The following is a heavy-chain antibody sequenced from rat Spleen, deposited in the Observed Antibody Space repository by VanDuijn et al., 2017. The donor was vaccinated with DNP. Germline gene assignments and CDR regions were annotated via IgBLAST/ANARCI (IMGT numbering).Heavy chain of an antibody. D-gene: IGHD1-4*01. CDR1: GFTFNKYW. Sequence: EVQLVESGGDLVQPGRSLKLSCVASGFTFNKYWMTWVRQVPGKGLEWLASITSNGGATYYLDSVKGRFTISRDDAQDTLYLQMNSLRSEDTATYYCATETTRVPMDAWGQGTSVTVSS. V-gene: IGHV5-31*01. CDR3: ATETTRVPMDA. CDR2: ITSNGGAT. J-gene: IGHJ4*01.